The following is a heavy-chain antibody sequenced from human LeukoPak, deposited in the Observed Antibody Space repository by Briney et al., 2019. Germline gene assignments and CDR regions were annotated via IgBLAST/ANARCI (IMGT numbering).Heavy chain of an antibody. CDR1: GGSISSYY. CDR3: ARDQRSTSCYDY. V-gene: IGHV4-59*01. D-gene: IGHD2-2*01. J-gene: IGHJ4*02. Sequence: SETLSLTCTVSGGSISSYYWSWIRQSPGKGLEWIGYIYSSGNTNYNPSLKSRVTISVDTSNNQFSLRLNSVTAADTAVYYCARDQRSTSCYDYWGQGTLVTVSS. CDR2: IYSSGNT.